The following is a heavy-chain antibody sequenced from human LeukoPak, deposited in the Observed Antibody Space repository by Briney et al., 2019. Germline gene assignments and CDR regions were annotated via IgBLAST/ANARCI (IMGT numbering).Heavy chain of an antibody. J-gene: IGHJ5*02. CDR1: GFTFSSYA. V-gene: IGHV3-30-3*01. CDR3: ARDIAAAGTGMTNWFDP. Sequence: GGSLRLSCAASGFTFSSYAMDSVRQAPGKGLELVAVISYEGSNKYYADSVKCRFNISRDNSKNSLYLQMNSPTAEDTAVYYCARDIAAAGTGMTNWFDPWGQGTLVTVSS. CDR2: ISYEGSNK. D-gene: IGHD6-13*01.